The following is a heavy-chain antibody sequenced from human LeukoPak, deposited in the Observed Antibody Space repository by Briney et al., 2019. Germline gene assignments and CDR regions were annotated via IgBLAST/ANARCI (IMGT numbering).Heavy chain of an antibody. CDR3: ARDLSSWPLAQNDY. CDR1: GFTFSSYW. J-gene: IGHJ4*02. Sequence: PGGSLRLSCAASGFTFSSYWMSWVRQAPGKGLEWVANIKHDGSEKYYVDSVKGRFTISRDNAKNSLYLQMNSLRAEDTAVYYCARDLSSWPLAQNDYWGQGTLVTVSS. V-gene: IGHV3-7*05. D-gene: IGHD2-2*01. CDR2: IKHDGSEK.